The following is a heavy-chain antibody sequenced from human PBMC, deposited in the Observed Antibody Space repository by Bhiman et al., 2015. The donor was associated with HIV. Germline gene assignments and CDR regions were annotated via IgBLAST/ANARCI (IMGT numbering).Heavy chain of an antibody. J-gene: IGHJ4*02. CDR2: ISYDGRKK. CDR3: ARDFSAMGYSYGYAFDYFDY. Sequence: QVQLVESGGGVVPPGRSLRLSCAASGFTFNTSPMHWVRQAPGKGLEWVAVISYDGRKKDYADSVKGRFTISRDNSKNTLFLQMNSLRAEDTAIYHCARDFSAMGYSYGYAFDYFDYWGQGTLVTVSS. V-gene: IGHV3-30*04. D-gene: IGHD5-18*01. CDR1: GFTFNTSP.